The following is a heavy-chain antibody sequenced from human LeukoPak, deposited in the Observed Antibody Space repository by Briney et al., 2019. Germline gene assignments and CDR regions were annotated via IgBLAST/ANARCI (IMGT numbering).Heavy chain of an antibody. V-gene: IGHV4-30-2*01. Sequence: SQTLSLTCTVSGGSISSGGYYWSWIRQPPGKGLEGLGYIYHSGSPYYNPSLKSPVTISVDRSKNQFSLKLSSVTAADTAVYYCARGGYSSSLDYWGQGTLVTVSS. D-gene: IGHD6-13*01. CDR1: GGSISSGGYY. CDR3: ARGGYSSSLDY. CDR2: IYHSGSP. J-gene: IGHJ4*02.